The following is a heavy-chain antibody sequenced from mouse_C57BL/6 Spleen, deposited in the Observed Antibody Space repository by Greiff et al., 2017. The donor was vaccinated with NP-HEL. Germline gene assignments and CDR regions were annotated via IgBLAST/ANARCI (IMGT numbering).Heavy chain of an antibody. Sequence: VQLQQSGAELVMPGASVKLSCKASGYTFTSYWMHWVKQRPGQGLEWIGEIDPSDSYTNYNQKFKGKSTLTVDKSSSTAYMQLSSLTSEDSAVYYCARGTGTDYYAMDYWGQGTSVTVSS. CDR2: IDPSDSYT. D-gene: IGHD4-1*01. J-gene: IGHJ4*01. CDR3: ARGTGTDYYAMDY. V-gene: IGHV1-69*01. CDR1: GYTFTSYW.